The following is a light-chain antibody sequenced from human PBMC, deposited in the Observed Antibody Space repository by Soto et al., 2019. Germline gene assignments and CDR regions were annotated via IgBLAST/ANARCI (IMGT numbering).Light chain of an antibody. Sequence: DIQMTQSPSTLSASVGDRVTITCRASHSIGSWLAWYQQKPRKAPKVLIYKASSIESGVPSRFSGSGSGTEFTLTISSLQPDDFAPYYCHQSNSYPWTFGQGTKLEI. CDR2: KAS. J-gene: IGKJ2*02. CDR1: HSIGSW. CDR3: HQSNSYPWT. V-gene: IGKV1-5*03.